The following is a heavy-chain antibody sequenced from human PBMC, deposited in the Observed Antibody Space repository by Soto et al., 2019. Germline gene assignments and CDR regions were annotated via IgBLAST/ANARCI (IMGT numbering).Heavy chain of an antibody. CDR3: VRGVLS. J-gene: IGHJ1*01. V-gene: IGHV4-31*03. CDR1: GGSISSGGYY. CDR2: IHHSGST. D-gene: IGHD3-10*01. Sequence: QVQLQESGPGLVKASQTLSLTCNVSGGSISSGGYYWTWIRQHPGKGLEWIGNIHHSGSTFYNPFLKSRVSISVDTSKNQSSLKLSSVTAADTAVYFCVRGVLSWGQGTLVTVSS.